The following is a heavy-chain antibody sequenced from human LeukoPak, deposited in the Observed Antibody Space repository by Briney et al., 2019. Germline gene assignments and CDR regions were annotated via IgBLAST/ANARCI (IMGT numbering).Heavy chain of an antibody. CDR1: GFTFSSYS. Sequence: PGGSLRLSCAASGFTFSSYSMNWVRQAPGKGLEWVSSISSSSSYIYYADSVKGRFTISRDNAKNSLYLQMNSLRAEDTAVYYCAREGVLAARLPDYWGQGTLVTVSS. D-gene: IGHD6-6*01. J-gene: IGHJ4*02. CDR3: AREGVLAARLPDY. V-gene: IGHV3-21*01. CDR2: ISSSSSYI.